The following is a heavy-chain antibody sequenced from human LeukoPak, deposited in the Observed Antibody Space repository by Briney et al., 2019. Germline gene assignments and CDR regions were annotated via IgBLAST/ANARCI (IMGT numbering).Heavy chain of an antibody. Sequence: ASVKVSCKASGYTFTSYGITWVRQAPGRGLEWMGWISAYNGNTNYAQKLQGRVTMTTDTSTSTAYMELRSLRSDDTAVYYCAREEQLAGVDYWGQGTLVTVSS. CDR2: ISAYNGNT. J-gene: IGHJ4*02. D-gene: IGHD1-26*01. CDR3: AREEQLAGVDY. V-gene: IGHV1-18*01. CDR1: GYTFTSYG.